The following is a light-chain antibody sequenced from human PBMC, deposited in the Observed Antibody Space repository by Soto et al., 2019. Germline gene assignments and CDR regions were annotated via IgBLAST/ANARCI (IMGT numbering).Light chain of an antibody. CDR2: ENN. CDR1: SSNIGAGYE. V-gene: IGLV1-40*01. J-gene: IGLJ1*01. Sequence: QSVLTQPPSVSEAPGQRVTISATGTSSNIGAGYEAHWYQQVPGTAPKLLIYENNTRPSGVPDRFSGSKSGTSASLAITGLQAEDEAEYYCQSYDSSLSGYVFGTGTKVTVL. CDR3: QSYDSSLSGYV.